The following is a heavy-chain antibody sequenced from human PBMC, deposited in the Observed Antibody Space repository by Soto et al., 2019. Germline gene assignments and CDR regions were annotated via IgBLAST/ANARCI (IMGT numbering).Heavy chain of an antibody. CDR1: GGTFSSYA. V-gene: IGHV1-69*13. D-gene: IGHD2-21*02. Sequence: SVKVSCKASGGTFSSYAISWVRQAPGQGLEWMGGIIPIFGTANYAQKFQGRVTITADESTSTAYMELSSLRSEDTAVYYCARGLLTERGIFDYWGQGTLVTVSS. J-gene: IGHJ4*02. CDR3: ARGLLTERGIFDY. CDR2: IIPIFGTA.